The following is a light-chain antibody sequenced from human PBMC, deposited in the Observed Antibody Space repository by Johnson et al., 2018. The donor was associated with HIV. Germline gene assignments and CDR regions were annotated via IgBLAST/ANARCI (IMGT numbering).Light chain of an antibody. CDR3: GTWDNSLSAYV. CDR2: DSY. J-gene: IGLJ1*01. Sequence: QSVLTQPPSVSAAPGQKVTISCSGSSSNIGRNYVSWYQQLPGTAPKLLIYDSYSRPSGIPDRFSGSKSDTSATLGITGLQTGDEADYFCGTWDNSLSAYVFATGTKVTVL. V-gene: IGLV1-51*01. CDR1: SSNIGRNY.